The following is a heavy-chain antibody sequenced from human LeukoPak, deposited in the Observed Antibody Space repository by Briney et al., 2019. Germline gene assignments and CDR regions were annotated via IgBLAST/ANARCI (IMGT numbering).Heavy chain of an antibody. CDR3: ARGFPPRRNYDTRGYYSYHFDY. Sequence: ASVKVSCKAFGYTFTSNYMHWVRQAPGQGPEWMGVISPSGGSTTYAQNLQGRVTMATDTSTSTAYMELRTPRSDDTAVYYCARGFPPRRNYDTRGYYSYHFDYWGQGTLVTVSS. J-gene: IGHJ4*02. CDR2: ISPSGGST. V-gene: IGHV1-46*01. D-gene: IGHD3-22*01. CDR1: GYTFTSNY.